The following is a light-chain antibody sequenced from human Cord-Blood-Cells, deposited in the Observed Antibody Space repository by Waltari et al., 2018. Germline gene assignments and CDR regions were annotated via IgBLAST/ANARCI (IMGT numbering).Light chain of an antibody. CDR2: EGS. CDR1: SSDVGSYNL. Sequence: QSALTQPASVSGSPGQSITISCTGTSSDVGSYNLVSWYQQPPGTAPKLMIYEGSQRPAGFSKLVAGSKSGNTASRTIAGPQDEEEADYYCCSYAGSSTYVFGTGTKVTVL. CDR3: CSYAGSSTYV. V-gene: IGLV2-23*01. J-gene: IGLJ1*01.